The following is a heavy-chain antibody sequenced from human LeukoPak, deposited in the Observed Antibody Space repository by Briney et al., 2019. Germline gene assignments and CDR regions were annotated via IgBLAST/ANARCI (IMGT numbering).Heavy chain of an antibody. J-gene: IGHJ6*03. CDR2: IYYSGST. CDR1: GGSISSGDYY. Sequence: SQTLSLTCTVSGGSISSGDYYWSWICQPPGKGLGWIGYIYYSGSTYYNPSLKSRVTISVDTSKNQFSLKLSSVTAADTAVYYCARDGGGGEDYYYYYYMDVWGKGTTVTVSS. V-gene: IGHV4-30-4*08. CDR3: ARDGGGGEDYYYYYYMDV. D-gene: IGHD2-21*01.